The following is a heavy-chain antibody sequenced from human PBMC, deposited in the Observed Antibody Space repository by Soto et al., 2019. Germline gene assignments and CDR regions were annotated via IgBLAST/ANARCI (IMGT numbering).Heavy chain of an antibody. J-gene: IGHJ4*02. CDR1: GYTFTGYY. Sequence: ASVKVSCMAAGYTFTGYYMHWVRPAPGQGLEGMGWINPNSGGTNYAQKFQGRVTMTRDTSISTAYMELSRLRSDDTAMYYCARDPHYYGDYDYFDYWGQGTLVTVSS. D-gene: IGHD4-17*01. CDR2: INPNSGGT. V-gene: IGHV1-2*02. CDR3: ARDPHYYGDYDYFDY.